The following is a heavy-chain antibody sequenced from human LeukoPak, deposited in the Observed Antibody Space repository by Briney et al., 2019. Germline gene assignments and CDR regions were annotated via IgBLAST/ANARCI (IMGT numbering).Heavy chain of an antibody. CDR1: GFTFSSYG. CDR2: ISSSSSTI. Sequence: GGSLRLSCAASGFTFSSYGMNWVRQAPGKGLEWVSYISSSSSTIYYADSVKGRFTISRDNAKNSLYLQMNSLRAEDTAVYYCARDSITMVRGVRKYYFDYWGQGTLVTVSS. J-gene: IGHJ4*02. CDR3: ARDSITMVRGVRKYYFDY. D-gene: IGHD3-10*01. V-gene: IGHV3-48*01.